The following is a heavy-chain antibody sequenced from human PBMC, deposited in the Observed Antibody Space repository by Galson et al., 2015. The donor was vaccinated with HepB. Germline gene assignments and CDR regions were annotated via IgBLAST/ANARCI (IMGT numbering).Heavy chain of an antibody. Sequence: SLRLSCAASGFTFSSYAMSWVRQAPGKGLEWVSAISGSGGSTYYADSVKGRFTISRDNSKNTLYLQMNSLRAEDTAVYYCAEGDSYGYFGCLDYWGQGTLVTVSS. CDR2: ISGSGGST. J-gene: IGHJ4*02. CDR3: AEGDSYGYFGCLDY. D-gene: IGHD5-18*01. V-gene: IGHV3-23*01. CDR1: GFTFSSYA.